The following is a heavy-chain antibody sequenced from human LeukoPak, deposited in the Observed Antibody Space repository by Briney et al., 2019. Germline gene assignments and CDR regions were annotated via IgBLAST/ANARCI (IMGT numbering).Heavy chain of an antibody. D-gene: IGHD6-13*01. CDR3: ASSIKAAVLDY. J-gene: IGHJ4*02. Sequence: PSETLSLTCAVYSGSFSGYYWSWIRQPPGKGLEWIGEINHSGSTNYNPSLKSRVTISVDTSKNQFSLKLSSVTAADTAVYYCASSIKAAVLDYWGQGTLVTVSS. CDR2: INHSGST. V-gene: IGHV4-34*01. CDR1: SGSFSGYY.